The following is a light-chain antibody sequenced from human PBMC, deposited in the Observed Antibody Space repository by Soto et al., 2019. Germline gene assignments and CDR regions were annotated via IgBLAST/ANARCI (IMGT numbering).Light chain of an antibody. CDR1: EDISSY. V-gene: IGKV1-9*01. Sequence: SQLTQSPSSLSASVGGIVTLTCLASEDISSYLVWYQQKPGAAPKLLIYAASALHSGVPSRFSGSGSGTDFTLTISSLHPEDFAVYFCQQFKNYPSTFGQGTLLEI. J-gene: IGKJ5*01. CDR3: QQFKNYPST. CDR2: AAS.